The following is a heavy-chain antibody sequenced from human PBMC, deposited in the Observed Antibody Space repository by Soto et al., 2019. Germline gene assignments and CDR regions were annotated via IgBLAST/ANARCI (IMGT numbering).Heavy chain of an antibody. J-gene: IGHJ6*02. V-gene: IGHV3-74*01. CDR2: INSDGSST. CDR3: ARAVVVPAATYYYYYGMDV. D-gene: IGHD2-2*01. Sequence: EVQLVESGGGLVQPGGSLRLSCAASGFTFSSYWMHWVRQAPGKGLVWVSRINSDGSSTSYADSVKGRFTISGDNAKNTLYLQMNSLRAEDTAVYYCARAVVVPAATYYYYYGMDVWGQGTTVTASS. CDR1: GFTFSSYW.